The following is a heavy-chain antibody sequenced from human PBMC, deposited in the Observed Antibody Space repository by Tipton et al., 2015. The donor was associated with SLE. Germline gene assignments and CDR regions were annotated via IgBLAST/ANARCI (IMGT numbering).Heavy chain of an antibody. Sequence: TLSLTCTVSGGSLSSYYWSWIRQSPEKGLEWIGYLSYSGSTNYNPSLESRVTISVDTSKNQFSLNLSSVTAADTAVYYCARGKRHYDVLTGYYSKPHYFDFWGQGTVVAVSP. CDR3: ARGKRHYDVLTGYYSKPHYFDF. D-gene: IGHD3-9*01. V-gene: IGHV4-59*01. J-gene: IGHJ4*02. CDR2: LSYSGST. CDR1: GGSLSSYY.